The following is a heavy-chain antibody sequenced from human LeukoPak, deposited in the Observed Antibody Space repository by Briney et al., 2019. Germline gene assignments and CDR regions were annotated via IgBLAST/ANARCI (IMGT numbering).Heavy chain of an antibody. V-gene: IGHV3-7*01. D-gene: IGHD6-6*01. CDR1: GFTFSSYG. Sequence: GGSLRLSCAASGFTFSSYGMHWVRQAPGKGLEWVANIDQDGSKRYYADSVKGRFTISRDNGKNSLYLRMTSLRVEDTAIYFCARDRSAARLYFFDFWGPGTLVSVSS. J-gene: IGHJ4*02. CDR2: IDQDGSKR. CDR3: ARDRSAARLYFFDF.